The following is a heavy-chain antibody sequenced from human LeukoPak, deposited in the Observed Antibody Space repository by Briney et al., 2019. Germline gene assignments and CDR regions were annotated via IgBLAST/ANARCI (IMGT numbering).Heavy chain of an antibody. V-gene: IGHV1-2*02. CDR2: INPNSGGT. CDR3: ARGNDNWIGNWFDP. J-gene: IGHJ5*02. D-gene: IGHD1-1*01. CDR1: GYTFTGYY. Sequence: ASLKVSCKASGYTFTGYYMPWVRQAPGQGLEWMGWINPNSGGTNYAQKFQGRVTMTRDTSISTAYMELSRLRSDDTDVYYCARGNDNWIGNWFDPWGQGTLVTVSS.